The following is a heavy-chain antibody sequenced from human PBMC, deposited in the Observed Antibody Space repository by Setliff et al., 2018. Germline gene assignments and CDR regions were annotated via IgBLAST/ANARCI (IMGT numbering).Heavy chain of an antibody. CDR2: IIPIFGAA. J-gene: IGHJ4*02. D-gene: IGHD6-13*01. V-gene: IGHV1-69*13. CDR1: GGPFNSYA. CDR3: ASRGEQGIWWYSSSWDTNTHFDY. Sequence: SVKVSCKASGGPFNSYAISWVRQAPGQGLEWMGGIIPIFGAANYAQKFQGRVTITADESTSTAYMDLSSLRFEDTAVYYCASRGEQGIWWYSSSWDTNTHFDYWGQGTLVTVSS.